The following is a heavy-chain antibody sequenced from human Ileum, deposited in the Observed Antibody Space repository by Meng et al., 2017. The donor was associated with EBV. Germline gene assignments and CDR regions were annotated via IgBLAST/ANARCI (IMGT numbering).Heavy chain of an antibody. J-gene: IGHJ4*02. CDR3: ARVAVTAIHFDS. D-gene: IGHD2-21*02. CDR1: GGSIRGTGHY. V-gene: IGHV4-30-4*01. CDR2: IFYSGSS. Sequence: VQLQYSVPGMVKPSRPLSLPCTVSGGSIRGTGHYWPWIRQPPGKGLEWIGYIFYSGSSFYNPSLQSRVTISVDTSKNQFSLNLSSVTAADTAVYYCARVAVTAIHFDSWGQGTLVTVSS.